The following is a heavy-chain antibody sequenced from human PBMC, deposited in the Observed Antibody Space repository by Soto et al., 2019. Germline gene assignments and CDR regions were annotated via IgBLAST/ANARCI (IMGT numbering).Heavy chain of an antibody. CDR2: IYYSGST. J-gene: IGHJ6*02. CDR3: ARGTIAAAASTFYYYYYGMDV. Sequence: TSETLSLTCTVSGGSISSSSYYWGWIRQPPGKGLEWIGSIYYSGSTYYNPSLKSRVTISVDTSKNQFSLKLSSVTAADTAVYYCARGTIAAAASTFYYYYYGMDVWGQGTTVTVS. V-gene: IGHV4-39*01. CDR1: GGSISSSSYY. D-gene: IGHD6-13*01.